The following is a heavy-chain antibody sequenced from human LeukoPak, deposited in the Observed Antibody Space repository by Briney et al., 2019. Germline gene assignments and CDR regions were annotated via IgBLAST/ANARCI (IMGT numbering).Heavy chain of an antibody. CDR2: INHSGST. CDR3: ARGRLYYYDSSGYYYFDY. Sequence: SETLSLTCAVYGGSFSGYYWSWIRQPPGKGLEWIGEINHSGSTNCNPSLKSRVTISVDASKNQFSLKLSSVTAADTAVYYCARGRLYYYDSSGYYYFDYWGQGTLVTVSS. CDR1: GGSFSGYY. V-gene: IGHV4-34*01. J-gene: IGHJ4*02. D-gene: IGHD3-22*01.